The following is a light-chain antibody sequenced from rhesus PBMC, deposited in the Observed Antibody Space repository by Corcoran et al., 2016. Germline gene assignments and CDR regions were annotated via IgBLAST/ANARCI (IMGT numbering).Light chain of an antibody. CDR3: PQHSSYPFT. Sequence: DIQMTQSPSSLSASVGDTVTITCQASQGISKYLAWYQQKPGKAPKLLIYDASTLQSGVPSRVSGNGSGTEFTLTISSLQPEDFATYYCPQHSSYPFTFGPGTKLDIK. V-gene: IGKV1-25*01. J-gene: IGKJ3*01. CDR1: QGISKY. CDR2: DAS.